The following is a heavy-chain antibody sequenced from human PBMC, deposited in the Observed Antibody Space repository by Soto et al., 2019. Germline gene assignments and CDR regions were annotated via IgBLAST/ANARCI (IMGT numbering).Heavy chain of an antibody. V-gene: IGHV3-20*04. Sequence: EVYLVESGGGVVRPGGSLRLSCAASGFGFDEYGMSWVRQGPGKGLEWVSGINRHGDSTGYADSVKGRFTISRDNGQXXLYLQMNGLRVEDTAFYYCARDHRWGYEYGDYGDSWGQGSLVTVSS. J-gene: IGHJ4*02. CDR1: GFGFDEYG. D-gene: IGHD4-17*01. CDR2: INRHGDST. CDR3: ARDHRWGYEYGDYGDS.